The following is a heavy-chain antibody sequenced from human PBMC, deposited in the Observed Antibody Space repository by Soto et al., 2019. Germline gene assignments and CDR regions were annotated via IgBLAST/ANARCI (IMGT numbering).Heavy chain of an antibody. CDR2: INPKSGGT. J-gene: IGHJ5*02. Sequence: ASVKVSCKASGYTFTGYYLHWVRQAPGQGLEWMGWINPKSGGTKYAQNFQGRVTMTRDTSISTAYMDLSRLRSDDTAVYYCAIFLSPTDLNYSDSRHYSKWFDPWGQGTLVTVCS. CDR1: GYTFTGYY. D-gene: IGHD3-22*01. V-gene: IGHV1-2*02. CDR3: AIFLSPTDLNYSDSRHYSKWFDP.